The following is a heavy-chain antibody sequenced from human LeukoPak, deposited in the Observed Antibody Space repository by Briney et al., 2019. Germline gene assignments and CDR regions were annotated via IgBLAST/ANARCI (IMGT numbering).Heavy chain of an antibody. CDR1: GYNFTDYY. V-gene: IGHV1-2*02. D-gene: IGHD2-8*01. CDR2: LNPKICGT. Sequence: SVKASCKASGYNFTDYYLHWMRQAPEQGLGRMGWLNPKICGTNYAQKLRGRVTLARDTSSSTAYMEMSSLKSDDTAVYYCARIPLNLGHCTTSRCRPSPDYWGQGSLVTVSS. J-gene: IGHJ4*02. CDR3: ARIPLNLGHCTTSRCRPSPDY.